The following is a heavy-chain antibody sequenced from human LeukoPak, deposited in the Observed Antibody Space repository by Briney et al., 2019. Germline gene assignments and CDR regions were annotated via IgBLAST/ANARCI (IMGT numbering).Heavy chain of an antibody. J-gene: IGHJ3*02. D-gene: IGHD1-1*01. Sequence: PSETLSLTCTVSGGSISSSSYYWGWIRQPPGKGLEWIGSIYHSGSTYYNPSLKSRVTISVDTSKNQFSLKLSSVTAADTAVYYCARERRYNWIGDAFDIWGQGTMVTVSS. V-gene: IGHV4-39*07. CDR2: IYHSGST. CDR3: ARERRYNWIGDAFDI. CDR1: GGSISSSSYY.